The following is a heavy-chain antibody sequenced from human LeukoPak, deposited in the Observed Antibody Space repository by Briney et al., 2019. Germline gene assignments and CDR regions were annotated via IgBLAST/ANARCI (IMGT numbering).Heavy chain of an antibody. J-gene: IGHJ6*03. CDR1: GFTFSSYA. CDR2: ISGSGGST. V-gene: IGHV3-23*01. CDR3: AKDSITIFGVVILYYYYYYMDV. Sequence: GGSLRLSCAASGFTFSSYAMSWVRLAPGKGLEWVSAISGSGGSTYYADSVKGRFTISRDNSKNTLYLQMNSLRAEDTAVYYCAKDSITIFGVVILYYYYYYMDVWGKGTTVTVSS. D-gene: IGHD3-3*01.